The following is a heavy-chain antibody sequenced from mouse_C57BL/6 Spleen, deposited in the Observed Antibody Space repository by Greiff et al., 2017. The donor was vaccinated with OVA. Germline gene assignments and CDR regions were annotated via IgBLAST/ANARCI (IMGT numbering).Heavy chain of an antibody. Sequence: VQLKQSGPELVKPGASVKISCKASGYTFTDYYMNWVKQSHGKSLEWIGDINPNNGGTSYNQKFKGKATLTVDKSSSTAYMELRSLTSEDSAVYYCARTAQATCDYWGQGTTLTVSS. CDR1: GYTFTDYY. CDR2: INPNNGGT. D-gene: IGHD3-2*02. V-gene: IGHV1-26*01. CDR3: ARTAQATCDY. J-gene: IGHJ2*01.